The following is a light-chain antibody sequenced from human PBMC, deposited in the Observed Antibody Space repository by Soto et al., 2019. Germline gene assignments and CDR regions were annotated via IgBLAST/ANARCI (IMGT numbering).Light chain of an antibody. J-gene: IGLJ3*02. CDR1: SSDVGGYNY. V-gene: IGLV2-14*01. Sequence: QAVVTQPGSVSGSLGQSITISCTGTSSDVGGYNYVSWYQQHPGKAPKLLIYEVSHRPSGVSNRFSGSKSGNTASLTISGLQADDEADYYCSSYTTGSTLFGGGTKVTVL. CDR3: SSYTTGSTL. CDR2: EVS.